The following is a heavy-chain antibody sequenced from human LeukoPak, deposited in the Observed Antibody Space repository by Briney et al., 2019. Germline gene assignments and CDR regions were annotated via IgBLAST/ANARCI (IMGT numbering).Heavy chain of an antibody. CDR1: GFTFSSYA. CDR2: IIGSGGST. D-gene: IGHD3-3*01. V-gene: IGHV3-23*01. CDR3: AKDPGAFLYYSYWSGYL. J-gene: IGHJ4*02. Sequence: GGSLRLSCAASGFTFSSYAMSWVRQAPGKGLEWVSTIIGSGGSTNYADSVKGRFTISRDNSKNTLYLQMNSLRAEDTAVYYCAKDPGAFLYYSYWSGYLWGQGTLVTVSS.